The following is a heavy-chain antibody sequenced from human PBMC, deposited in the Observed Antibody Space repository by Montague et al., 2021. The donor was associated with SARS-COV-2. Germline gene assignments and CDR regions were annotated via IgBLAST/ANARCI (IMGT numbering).Heavy chain of an antibody. J-gene: IGHJ4*02. V-gene: IGHV3-33*03. CDR2: ISYEGSKR. Sequence: SLRLSCAVAGFTFNNHGMHRVRQAPGKGLEWVAFISYEGSKRFYXDSXMGLFTISRDSSKNTLYLQMNSLRAEDTATYYCAKSKVVFMLYVMRDHFDHWGQGTLVTVSS. CDR1: GFTFNNHG. CDR3: AKSKVVFMLYVMRDHFDH. D-gene: IGHD2-8*01.